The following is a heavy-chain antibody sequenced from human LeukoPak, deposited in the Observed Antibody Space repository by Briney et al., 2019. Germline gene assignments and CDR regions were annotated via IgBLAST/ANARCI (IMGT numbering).Heavy chain of an antibody. CDR2: IYYSGRT. Sequence: QSWEPVSLLCTVSGVSISSYHWSWIRQPPGKGLEWIGYIYYSGRTNYNPSLKSRVIISVDTSKNQFSLKLSSVTAADTAVYYCARENGRGYCSSTSCHPTIDYWGQGTLVTVSS. V-gene: IGHV4-59*01. CDR1: GVSISSYH. J-gene: IGHJ4*02. CDR3: ARENGRGYCSSTSCHPTIDY. D-gene: IGHD2-2*01.